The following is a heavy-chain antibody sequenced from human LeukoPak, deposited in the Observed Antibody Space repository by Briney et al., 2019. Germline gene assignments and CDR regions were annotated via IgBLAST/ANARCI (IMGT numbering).Heavy chain of an antibody. D-gene: IGHD6-13*01. CDR2: INANGGAT. CDR1: GFSLKVYY. CDR3: AGGPRILAAGSYYFDY. V-gene: IGHV3-11*01. Sequence: GGSLRLSCAASGFSLKVYYFSWIRQAPGKGLEWVSFINANGGATYYADFVKGRFTISRDNAKSSLYLEMNGLRVEDTAVYYCAGGPRILAAGSYYFDYWGQGSLVTVSS. J-gene: IGHJ4*02.